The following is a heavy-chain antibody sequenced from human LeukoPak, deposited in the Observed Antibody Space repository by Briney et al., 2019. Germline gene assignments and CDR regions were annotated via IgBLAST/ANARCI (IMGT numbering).Heavy chain of an antibody. CDR1: GFTFDDYA. V-gene: IGHV3-9*01. Sequence: PGGSLRLSCAASGFTFDDYAMHWVRQAPGKGLEWVAGISWSSGNIGYADSVKGRFTISRDNAENSLHLEMNSLRHEDTAVYFCARDAWLRAFNYGMDVWGQGTTVAVSS. CDR2: ISWSSGNI. D-gene: IGHD5-12*01. CDR3: ARDAWLRAFNYGMDV. J-gene: IGHJ6*02.